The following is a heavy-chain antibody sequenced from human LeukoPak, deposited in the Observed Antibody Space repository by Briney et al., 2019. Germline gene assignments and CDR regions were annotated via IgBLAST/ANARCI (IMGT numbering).Heavy chain of an antibody. CDR1: GFTFSSYA. CDR2: ISGSGGST. V-gene: IGHV3-23*01. CDR3: AKSRRDGYKYYFDY. J-gene: IGHJ4*02. D-gene: IGHD5-24*01. Sequence: GGSLRLSCAASGFTFSSYAMSWVRQAPGKGLEWVSAISGSGGSTYYADSVEGRFTISRDNSKNTLYLQMNSLRAEDTAVYYCAKSRRDGYKYYFDYWGQGTLVTVSS.